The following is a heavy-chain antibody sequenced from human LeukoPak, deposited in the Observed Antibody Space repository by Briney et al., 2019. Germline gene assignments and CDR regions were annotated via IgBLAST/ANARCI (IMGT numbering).Heavy chain of an antibody. CDR1: GGTFSSYA. Sequence: ASVTVSCKASGGTFSSYAISWVRQAPGQGLEWMGGIIPIFGTANYAQKFQGRVSITADESTSTAYMELSSLRSEDTAVYYCARFSDSSGYFNFYYFDYWGQGTLVTVSS. CDR3: ARFSDSSGYFNFYYFDY. CDR2: IIPIFGTA. J-gene: IGHJ4*02. D-gene: IGHD3-22*01. V-gene: IGHV1-69*13.